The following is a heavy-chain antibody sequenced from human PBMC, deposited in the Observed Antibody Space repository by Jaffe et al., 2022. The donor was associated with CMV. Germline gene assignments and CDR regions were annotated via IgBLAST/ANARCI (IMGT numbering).Heavy chain of an antibody. CDR3: ARTPGTKGQYNWFDP. V-gene: IGHV2-70*15. CDR1: GFSLSTSGMC. Sequence: QVTLRESGPALVKPTQTLTLTCTFSGFSLSTSGMCVSWIRQPPGKALEWLARIDWDDDKYYSTSLKTRLTISKDTSKNQVVLTMTNMDPVDTATYYCARTPGTKGQYNWFDPWGQGTLVTVSS. J-gene: IGHJ5*02. CDR2: IDWDDDK.